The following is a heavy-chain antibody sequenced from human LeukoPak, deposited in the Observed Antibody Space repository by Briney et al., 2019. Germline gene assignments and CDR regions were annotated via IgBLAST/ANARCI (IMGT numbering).Heavy chain of an antibody. J-gene: IGHJ4*02. D-gene: IGHD6-19*01. Sequence: SETLSLICTVSGYSINSGYYWGWIRQPPGKGLEWIGSIDHSGSTYYNPSLKSRVTISVDTSKSQFSLKLSSVTAADTAFYYCARDSALAQAVMFDYWGQGTLVTVSS. CDR3: ARDSALAQAVMFDY. CDR1: GYSINSGYY. V-gene: IGHV4-38-2*02. CDR2: IDHSGST.